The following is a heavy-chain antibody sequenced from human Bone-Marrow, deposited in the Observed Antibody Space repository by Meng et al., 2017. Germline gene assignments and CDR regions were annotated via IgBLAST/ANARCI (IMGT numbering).Heavy chain of an antibody. CDR3: ASQANVAARCWIDY. D-gene: IGHD6-6*01. V-gene: IGHV1-69*13. Sequence: SVQVSCKASGGTFSSYAISWVRQAPGQGLEWMGGIIPIFGTANYAQKFQGRVTITADESTSTAYMELSSLRSEDTAVYYCASQANVAARCWIDYWGQGTLVTVSS. CDR1: GGTFSSYA. CDR2: IIPIFGTA. J-gene: IGHJ4*02.